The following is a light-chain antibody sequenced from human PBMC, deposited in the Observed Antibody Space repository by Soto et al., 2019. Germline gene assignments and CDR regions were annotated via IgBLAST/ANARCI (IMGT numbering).Light chain of an antibody. Sequence: IQMTQSPSSLSASVGDRVTITCRASQGISKDLGWYQQKPGKAPKLLIYGISNLQSGVPSRFSGSGSGTEFTLTISSLQPEDFATYYCLQDSSNPYTFGQGTKLEIK. CDR2: GIS. V-gene: IGKV1-6*01. J-gene: IGKJ2*01. CDR3: LQDSSNPYT. CDR1: QGISKD.